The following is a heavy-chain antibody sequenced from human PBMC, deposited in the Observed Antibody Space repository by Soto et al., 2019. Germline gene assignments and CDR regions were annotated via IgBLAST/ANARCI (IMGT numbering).Heavy chain of an antibody. D-gene: IGHD5-18*01. CDR1: GGSISSYY. J-gene: IGHJ4*02. CDR3: ARRGYSYGPHFDY. Sequence: QVQLQESGPGLVKPSETLSLTCTVSGGSISSYYWSWIRQPPGKGLEWIGYIYYSGSTNYNPSLKSRVTISVDTSKNHLSLKLSSVTAADTAVYYCARRGYSYGPHFDYWGQGTLVTVSS. V-gene: IGHV4-59*01. CDR2: IYYSGST.